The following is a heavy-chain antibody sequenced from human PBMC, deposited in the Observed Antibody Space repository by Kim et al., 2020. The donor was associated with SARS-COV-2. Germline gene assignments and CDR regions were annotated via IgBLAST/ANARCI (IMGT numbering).Heavy chain of an antibody. CDR2: IIPILGIA. V-gene: IGHV1-69*04. CDR3: ATYYDILTGYYKGDYYYYGMDV. J-gene: IGHJ6*02. Sequence: SVKVSCKASGGTFSSYAISWVRQAPGQGLEWMGRIIPILGIANYAQKFQGRVTITADKSTSTAYMELSSLRSEDTAVYYCATYYDILTGYYKGDYYYYGMDVWGQGTTVTVSS. CDR1: GGTFSSYA. D-gene: IGHD3-9*01.